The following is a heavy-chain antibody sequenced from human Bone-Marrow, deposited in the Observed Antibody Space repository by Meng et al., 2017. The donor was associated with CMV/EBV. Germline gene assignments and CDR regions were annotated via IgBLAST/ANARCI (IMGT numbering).Heavy chain of an antibody. J-gene: IGHJ4*02. CDR1: GGSISSSNW. V-gene: IGHV4-4*02. CDR2: IYHSGST. CDR3: ARVGSIAAAGDFDY. D-gene: IGHD6-13*01. Sequence: GSGGSISSSNWWSWVRQPPGKGLEWIGEIYHSGSTNYNPSLKSRVTISVDKSKNQFSLKLSSVTAADTAVYYCARVGSIAAAGDFDYWGQGTLVTVSS.